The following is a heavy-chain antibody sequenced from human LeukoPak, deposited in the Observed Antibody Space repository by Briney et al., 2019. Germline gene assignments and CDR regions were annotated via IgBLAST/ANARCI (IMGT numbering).Heavy chain of an antibody. CDR3: ARDRIYDSSGYYKPYSYFDL. CDR2: IYYSGST. CDR1: GGSISSGGYY. V-gene: IGHV4-31*03. Sequence: SETLSLTCTVSGGSISSGGYYWSWIRQHPGKGLEWIGYIYYSGSTYYNSSLKSRVTISVDTSKNQFSLKLSSVTAADTAVYYCARDRIYDSSGYYKPYSYFDLWGRGTLVTVSS. D-gene: IGHD3-22*01. J-gene: IGHJ2*01.